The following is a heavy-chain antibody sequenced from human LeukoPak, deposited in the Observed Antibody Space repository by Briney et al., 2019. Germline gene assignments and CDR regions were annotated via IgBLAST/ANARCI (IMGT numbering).Heavy chain of an antibody. J-gene: IGHJ4*02. V-gene: IGHV1-18*01. Sequence: ASVKVSCKASGGTFSSYAISWVRQAPAQGLEWMGWISAYNGNTNYAQKLQGRVTMTTDTSTSTAYMELRSLRSDDTAVYYCARNIVVVPAAMDYWGQGTLVTVSS. CDR3: ARNIVVVPAAMDY. CDR1: GGTFSSYA. D-gene: IGHD2-2*01. CDR2: ISAYNGNT.